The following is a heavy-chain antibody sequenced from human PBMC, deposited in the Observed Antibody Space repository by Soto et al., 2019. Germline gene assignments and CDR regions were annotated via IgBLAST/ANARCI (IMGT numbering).Heavy chain of an antibody. V-gene: IGHV1-3*01. CDR3: ARNLMDYDILTGYYMEYYFDY. Sequence: GASVKVSCKASGYTFTSYAMHWVRQAPGQRLEWMGWINAGNGNTKYSQKFQGRVTITRDTSASTAYMELSSLRSEDTAVYYCARNLMDYDILTGYYMEYYFDYWGQGTLVTVS. CDR2: INAGNGNT. D-gene: IGHD3-9*01. J-gene: IGHJ4*02. CDR1: GYTFTSYA.